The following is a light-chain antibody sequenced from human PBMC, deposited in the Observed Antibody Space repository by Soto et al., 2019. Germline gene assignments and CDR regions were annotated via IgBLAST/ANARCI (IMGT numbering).Light chain of an antibody. CDR2: GNS. CDR1: SSNIGAGYD. J-gene: IGLJ1*01. V-gene: IGLV1-40*01. CDR3: QSYDSSLSDDV. Sequence: QPVLTQPPSVSGAPGQRVTISCTGSSSNIGAGYDVHWYQQLPGTAPKLLIYGNSNRPSGVPDRFSGSKSGTSASLAITGLQAEDEADYYCQSYDSSLSDDVFGTGTKLTVL.